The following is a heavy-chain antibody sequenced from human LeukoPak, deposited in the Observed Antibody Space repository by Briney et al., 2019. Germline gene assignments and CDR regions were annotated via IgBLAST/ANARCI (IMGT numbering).Heavy chain of an antibody. CDR1: GGTFSSYA. J-gene: IGHJ4*02. V-gene: IGHV1-69*04. Sequence: SVKVSCKASGGTFSSYAISWVRQAPGQGLEWMGRIIPILGLANYSQKFQGRVTITADKSTSTAYMELSSLRSEDTAVYYCAMTPYSSSWYVPHFDYWGQGTLVTVSS. CDR2: IIPILGLA. D-gene: IGHD6-13*01. CDR3: AMTPYSSSWYVPHFDY.